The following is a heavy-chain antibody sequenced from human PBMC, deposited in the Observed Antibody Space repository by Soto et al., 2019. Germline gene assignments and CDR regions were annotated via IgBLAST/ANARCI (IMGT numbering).Heavy chain of an antibody. CDR1: GDSVSSDTAA. CDR2: TYYRSKWYF. J-gene: IGHJ6*02. Sequence: PSQTLSLTCAISGDSVSSDTAAWSWTRQSPSRGLEWLGRTYYRSKWYFDYAVSVRSRITINPDTSKNQFSLLLNSVTPEDTAVYYCARDGKIAQGKIYGMDVWGQGTTVTVSS. V-gene: IGHV6-1*01. CDR3: ARDGKIAQGKIYGMDV. D-gene: IGHD1-26*01.